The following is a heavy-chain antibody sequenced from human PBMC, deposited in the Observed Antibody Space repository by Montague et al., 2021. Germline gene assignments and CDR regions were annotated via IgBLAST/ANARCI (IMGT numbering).Heavy chain of an antibody. CDR2: ITLDGGST. D-gene: IGHD2-2*01. CDR3: ARKLASAAPGAFDI. J-gene: IGHJ3*02. Sequence: SLRLSCAASGFSFSSYWMHWVRQAPGKGLLWVSRITLDGGSTPFADSVKGRFTTSRDNAKDTLYLQMNSLRAEDTAVYYCARKLASAAPGAFDIWGQGTMVTVSS. V-gene: IGHV3-74*01. CDR1: GFSFSSYW.